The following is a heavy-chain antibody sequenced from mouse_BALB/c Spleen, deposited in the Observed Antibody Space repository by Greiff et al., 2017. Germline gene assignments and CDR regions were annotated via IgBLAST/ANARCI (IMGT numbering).Heavy chain of an antibody. CDR2: ISSGGST. J-gene: IGHJ3*01. CDR1: GFTFSSYA. CDR3: ARPPYYYGSSWCAY. D-gene: IGHD1-1*01. Sequence: EVKLVESGGGLVKPGGSLKLSCAASGFTFSSYAMSWVRQTPEKRLEWVASISSGGSTYYPDSVKGRFTISRDNARNILYLQMSSLRSEDTAMYYCARPPYYYGSSWCAYWGQGTLVTVSA. V-gene: IGHV5-6-5*01.